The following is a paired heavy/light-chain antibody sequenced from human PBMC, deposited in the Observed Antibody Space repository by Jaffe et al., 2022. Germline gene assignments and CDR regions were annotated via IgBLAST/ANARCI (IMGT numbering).Heavy chain of an antibody. V-gene: IGHV3-30*02. CDR1: GFTFSSYG. Sequence: QVQLVESGGGVVQPGGSLRLSCAASGFTFSSYGMHWVRQAPGKGLEWVAFIRYDGSNKYYADSVKGRFTISRDNSKNTLYLQMNSLRAEDTAVYYCAKFAGGSLVVQGVITPIGAFDIWGQGTMVTVSS. J-gene: IGHJ3*02. CDR2: IRYDGSNK. D-gene: IGHD3-10*01. CDR3: AKFAGGSLVVQGVITPIGAFDI.
Light chain of an antibody. CDR3: QQYNNWPPE. CDR2: GAS. V-gene: IGKV3-15*01. CDR1: QSVSSN. J-gene: IGKJ3*01. Sequence: EIVMTQSPATLSVSPGERATLSCRASQSVSSNLAWYQQKPGQAPRLLIYGASTRATGIPARFSGSGSGTEFTLTISSLQSEDFAVYYCQQYNNWPPEFGPGTKVDIK.